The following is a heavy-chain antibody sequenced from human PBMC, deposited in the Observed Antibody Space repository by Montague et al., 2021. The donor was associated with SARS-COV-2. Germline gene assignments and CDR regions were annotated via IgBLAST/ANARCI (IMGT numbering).Heavy chain of an antibody. Sequence: SETLSLTCAISGGSFSNYYWSWIRQPPGKGLEWIGEVNQSGTTIYNPSVKSGVTISEDTSKNQFYLRLNSVTAADTAVYYCARGRQPVVVQGAGPAGRGFDIWGQGTMVTVSS. V-gene: IGHV4-34*01. CDR1: GGSFSNYY. D-gene: IGHD2-2*01. J-gene: IGHJ3*02. CDR2: VNQSGTT. CDR3: ARGRQPVVVQGAGPAGRGFDI.